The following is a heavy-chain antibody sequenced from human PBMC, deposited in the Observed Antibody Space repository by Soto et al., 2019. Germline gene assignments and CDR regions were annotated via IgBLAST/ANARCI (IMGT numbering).Heavy chain of an antibody. J-gene: IGHJ4*02. D-gene: IGHD3-16*02. CDR2: ISGGGDST. CDR3: VKDRLMITFGGVIAHFDC. CDR1: GFTFSYYA. V-gene: IGHV3-23*01. Sequence: GGSLRLSCAASGFTFSYYAMSWVRQAPGKGLEWVSGISGGGDSTYYADSVKGRFTISRDNYKNTLYLQMNSLTAEDTAVYYCVKDRLMITFGGVIAHFDCWGQGTLVTVSS.